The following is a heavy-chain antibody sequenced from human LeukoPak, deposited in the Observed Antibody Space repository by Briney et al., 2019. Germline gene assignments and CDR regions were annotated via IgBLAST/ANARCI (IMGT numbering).Heavy chain of an antibody. CDR2: ISGSGGST. Sequence: GGSLRLSCAASGFTFSSYAMSWVRQAPGKGLEWVSAISGSGGSTYYTDSVKGRFTISRDNSKNTLYLQMNSLRAEDTAVYYCAKSRGTIQLWLLDYWGQGTLVTVSS. V-gene: IGHV3-23*01. J-gene: IGHJ4*02. CDR1: GFTFSSYA. CDR3: AKSRGTIQLWLLDY. D-gene: IGHD5-18*01.